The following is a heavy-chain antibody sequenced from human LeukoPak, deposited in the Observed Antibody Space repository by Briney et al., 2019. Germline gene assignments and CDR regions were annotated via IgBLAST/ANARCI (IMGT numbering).Heavy chain of an antibody. CDR1: GFTLSRYW. CDR2: LPSDWNST. V-gene: IGHV3-74*01. CDR3: ARRTRDYDVLTGYYAFIDY. Sequence: GRSQRLSCAASGFTLSRYWMHWVRQARRKGLVLVSRLPSDWNSTSYADSVKDRFTISGDNAKNTLYLQMNSQRAEDTGVYYCARRTRDYDVLTGYYAFIDYWGQGTLVTVSS. D-gene: IGHD3-9*01. J-gene: IGHJ4*02.